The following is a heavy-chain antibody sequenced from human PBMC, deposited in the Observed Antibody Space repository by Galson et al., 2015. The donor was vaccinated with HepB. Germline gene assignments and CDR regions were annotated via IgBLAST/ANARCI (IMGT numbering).Heavy chain of an antibody. J-gene: IGHJ4*02. CDR3: ARDKRGASGYELSGY. CDR2: ITAGNYNT. CDR1: GYMFTSYA. D-gene: IGHD5-12*01. V-gene: IGHV1-3*01. Sequence: SVKVSCKASGYMFTSYAMHWVRQAPGQRLEWMGWITAGNYNTKYSQKFQGRVTITRDTSASTVYMELSSLRSEDTAVYYCARDKRGASGYELSGYWGQGTLVTVSS.